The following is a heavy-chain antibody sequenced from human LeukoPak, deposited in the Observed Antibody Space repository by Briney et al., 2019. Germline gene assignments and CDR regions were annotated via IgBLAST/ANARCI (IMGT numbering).Heavy chain of an antibody. D-gene: IGHD3-22*01. J-gene: IGHJ4*02. CDR1: GGSIRSSNSY. V-gene: IGHV4-39*01. CDR3: ARHAGSYYTYNFDY. CDR2: MYSSGST. Sequence: SETLSLTCTVSGGSIRSSNSYWGWLRQPPGKGLEWIGSMYSSGSTNYKPSLRSRVTISLDTSKNQFSLKLSSVTAADTAVYYCARHAGSYYTYNFDYWGQGTLVTVSS.